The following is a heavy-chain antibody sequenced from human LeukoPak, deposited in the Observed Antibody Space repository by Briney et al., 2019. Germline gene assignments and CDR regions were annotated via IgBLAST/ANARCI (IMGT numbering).Heavy chain of an antibody. J-gene: IGHJ5*02. D-gene: IGHD3-10*01. Sequence: ASVKVSCKASGYTFSSYYMHWVRQAPGQGLEWMGIINPSGGSTSYAQKFQGRVTMTRDTSTSTVYMELSSPRSEDTAVYYCARDLSITMVRGVTNWFDPWGQGTLVTVSS. CDR3: ARDLSITMVRGVTNWFDP. CDR1: GYTFSSYY. V-gene: IGHV1-46*01. CDR2: INPSGGST.